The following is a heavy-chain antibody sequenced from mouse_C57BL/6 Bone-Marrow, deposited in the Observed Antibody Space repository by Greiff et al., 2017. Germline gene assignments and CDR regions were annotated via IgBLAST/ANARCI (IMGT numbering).Heavy chain of an antibody. Sequence: VQRVESGAELAKPGASVKLSCKASGYTFTSYWMHWVKQRPGQGLEWIGYINPSSGYSKYNQKFKDKATLTADKSSSTAYMQLSSLTYEDSAVYYCAIYYYGSSGDYWGQGTTLTVSS. D-gene: IGHD1-1*01. CDR3: AIYYYGSSGDY. V-gene: IGHV1-7*01. CDR2: INPSSGYS. J-gene: IGHJ2*01. CDR1: GYTFTSYW.